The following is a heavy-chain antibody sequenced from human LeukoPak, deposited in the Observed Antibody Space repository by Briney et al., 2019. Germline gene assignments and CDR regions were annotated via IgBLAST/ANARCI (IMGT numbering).Heavy chain of an antibody. CDR1: GGSISSYY. J-gene: IGHJ6*03. CDR2: IYTSGST. Sequence: SETLSLTCTVSGGSISSYYWSWIRQPAGKGLEWIGSIYTSGSTNYNPSLKSRVTISVDKSKNQFSLKLSSVTAADTAVYYCAREERYYYYMDVWGKGTTVTVSS. V-gene: IGHV4-4*07. D-gene: IGHD1-1*01. CDR3: AREERYYYYMDV.